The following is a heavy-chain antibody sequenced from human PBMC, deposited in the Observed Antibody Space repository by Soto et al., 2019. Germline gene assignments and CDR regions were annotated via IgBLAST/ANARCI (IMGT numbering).Heavy chain of an antibody. CDR2: IYPVDSDT. V-gene: IGHV5-51*01. CDR1: GYSFSVYW. D-gene: IGHD6-13*01. Sequence: PGESLKISCKGSGYSFSVYWIGWVRHMPGKGLEWMGIIYPVDSDTRYSPYFQGQVTISADKSINTAYLQWSSLKASDTAMYYCARTSAAGKYYYGMDVWGQGTTVTVSS. CDR3: ARTSAAGKYYYGMDV. J-gene: IGHJ6*02.